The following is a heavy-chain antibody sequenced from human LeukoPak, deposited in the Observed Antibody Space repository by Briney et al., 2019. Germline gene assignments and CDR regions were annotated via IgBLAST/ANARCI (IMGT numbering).Heavy chain of an antibody. Sequence: PGGSLRLSCAASGFTFSSYSMNWVRQAPGKGLEWVALIRYDGSNKYYADSVKGRFTISRDNSKNTLYLQMNSLRAEDTGVYYCARGYSSSWYRGTWFGPWGQGTLVTVSS. V-gene: IGHV3-30*02. D-gene: IGHD6-13*01. CDR2: IRYDGSNK. J-gene: IGHJ5*02. CDR3: ARGYSSSWYRGTWFGP. CDR1: GFTFSSYS.